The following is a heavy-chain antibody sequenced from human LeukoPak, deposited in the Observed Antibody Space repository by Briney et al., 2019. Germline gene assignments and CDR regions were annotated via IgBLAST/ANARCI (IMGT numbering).Heavy chain of an antibody. J-gene: IGHJ3*02. V-gene: IGHV4-61*05. D-gene: IGHD4-17*01. CDR1: GGSIASSNYY. Sequence: SETLSLTCTVSGGSIASSNYYWGWIRQPPGKGLEWIGYMYYSGSTNHNPSLKSRVTLSVDTSKNQFSLKLRSVTAADTAVYYCARVGGDYGSDIWGQGTMVTVSS. CDR2: MYYSGST. CDR3: ARVGGDYGSDI.